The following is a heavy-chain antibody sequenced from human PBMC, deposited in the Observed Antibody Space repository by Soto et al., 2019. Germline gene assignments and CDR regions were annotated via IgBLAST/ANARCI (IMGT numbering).Heavy chain of an antibody. CDR1: GGTFSSYA. Sequence: QXQLVQSGAEVKKPGSSVKVSCKASGGTFSSYAIXWVRQAPXXGLEWMGGIIPIFGTANYAQKFQGRVTITADESTSTAYMELSSLRSEDTAVYYCAHSGSYRGAPDYWGQGTLVTVSS. J-gene: IGHJ4*02. CDR3: AHSGSYRGAPDY. CDR2: IIPIFGTA. V-gene: IGHV1-69*01. D-gene: IGHD1-26*01.